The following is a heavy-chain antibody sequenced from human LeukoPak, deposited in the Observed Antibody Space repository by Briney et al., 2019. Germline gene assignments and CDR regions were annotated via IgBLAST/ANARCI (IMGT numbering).Heavy chain of an antibody. J-gene: IGHJ5*02. CDR2: IYYSGST. D-gene: IGHD1-26*01. CDR3: ARTGYSGSYYGWFDP. CDR1: GFSFSTYA. Sequence: GSLRLTCAASGFSFSTYAMSWVRQAPGKGLEWIGYIYYSGSTNYNPSLKSRVTISVDTSKNQFSLKLSSVTAADTAVYYCARTGYSGSYYGWFDPWGQGTLVTVSS. V-gene: IGHV4-59*08.